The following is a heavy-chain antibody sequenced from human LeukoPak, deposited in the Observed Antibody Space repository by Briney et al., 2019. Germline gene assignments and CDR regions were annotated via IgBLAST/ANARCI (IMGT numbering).Heavy chain of an antibody. Sequence: PGGSLRLSCAASEFTFNAYWMHWFRQAPGKGLVWVSRINDDGSTTDYADSVKGRFTISRDNAKNTLFLQMNSLRAEDTAVYYCASGGHPFGDYWGRGTLLTVSS. CDR1: EFTFNAYW. CDR3: ASGGHPFGDY. J-gene: IGHJ4*02. V-gene: IGHV3-74*01. CDR2: INDDGSTT. D-gene: IGHD4-23*01.